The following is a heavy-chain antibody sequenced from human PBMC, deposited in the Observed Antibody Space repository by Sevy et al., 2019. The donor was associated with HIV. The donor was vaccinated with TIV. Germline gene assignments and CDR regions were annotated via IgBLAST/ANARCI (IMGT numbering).Heavy chain of an antibody. V-gene: IGHV3-74*01. D-gene: IGHD6-19*01. CDR2: INRDESTT. J-gene: IGHJ4*02. CDR1: GFTFSTHW. CDR3: ARGGYYSGWFYFDY. Sequence: GGSLRLSCAVSGFTFSTHWMHWVRQGPGEGLVWVERINRDESTTNYADSVKGRFTISRDNAKNKLYLQLNSLRAEDTAVYFCARGGYYSGWFYFDYWGQGTLVTVSS.